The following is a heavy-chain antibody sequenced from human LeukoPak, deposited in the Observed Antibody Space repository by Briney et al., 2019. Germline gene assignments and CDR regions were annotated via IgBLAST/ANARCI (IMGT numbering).Heavy chain of an antibody. Sequence: GGSLRLSCAASGFTFSDYYMSWIRQAPGKGLEWVSYISSSGSHIHYADSVKGRFTISRDNSKNTLYLQMNSLRAEDTAVYYCARADSGSYIPIDYWGQGTLVTVSS. CDR3: ARADSGSYIPIDY. CDR1: GFTFSDYY. D-gene: IGHD1-26*01. CDR2: ISSSGSHI. J-gene: IGHJ4*02. V-gene: IGHV3-11*01.